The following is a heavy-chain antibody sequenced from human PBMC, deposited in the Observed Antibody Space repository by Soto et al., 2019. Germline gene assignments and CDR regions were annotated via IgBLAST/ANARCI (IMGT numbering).Heavy chain of an antibody. Sequence: EVQLVESGGGLVKPGGSLRLSCAASGFTFSSYSMNWVRQAPGKGLKWVANIKYDGSEKYSVDSVEGRFTISRDNAKNSLYLQMNSLRAEDTALYFCARDGRYCTGTSCWSNFYAMDVWGQGTTVTVSS. J-gene: IGHJ6*02. D-gene: IGHD2-2*01. CDR1: GFTFSSYS. V-gene: IGHV3-7*03. CDR2: IKYDGSEK. CDR3: ARDGRYCTGTSCWSNFYAMDV.